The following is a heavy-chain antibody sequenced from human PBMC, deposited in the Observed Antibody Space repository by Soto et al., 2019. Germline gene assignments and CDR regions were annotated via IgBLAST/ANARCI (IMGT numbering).Heavy chain of an antibody. J-gene: IGHJ4*02. V-gene: IGHV5-51*01. Sequence: GESLKISCKGSGYSFTSYWVGWVRQMPGKGLEWMGIIYPGDSDTRYSPSFQGQVTISADKSISTAYLQWSSLKASDTAMFYCARRERYCSSTSCSFDYWGQGTLVTVSS. CDR1: GYSFTSYW. D-gene: IGHD2-2*01. CDR2: IYPGDSDT. CDR3: ARRERYCSSTSCSFDY.